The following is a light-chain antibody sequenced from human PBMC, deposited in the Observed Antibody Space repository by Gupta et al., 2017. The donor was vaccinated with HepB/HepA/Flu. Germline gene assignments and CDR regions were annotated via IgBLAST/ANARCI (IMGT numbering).Light chain of an antibody. Sequence: DIQMTQSPSSLSASVGDRVTITCRASQSINSYLNWYQQKPGKAPKLLIYAASSLQSGVPSRFSGSGYGTDFTLTISSRQPEDFATYYCQQIDSTPPWTFGQGTKVEIK. CDR2: AAS. J-gene: IGKJ1*01. CDR1: QSINSY. CDR3: QQIDSTPPWT. V-gene: IGKV1-39*01.